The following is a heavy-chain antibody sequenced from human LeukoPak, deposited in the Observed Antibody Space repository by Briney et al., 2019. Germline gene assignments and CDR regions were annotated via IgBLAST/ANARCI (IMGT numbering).Heavy chain of an antibody. V-gene: IGHV3-33*06. CDR2: IWYDGSNK. CDR1: GFTFSSYG. D-gene: IGHD3-22*01. Sequence: PGGSLRLSCAASGFTFSSYGMHWVRQAPGKGLEWVAVIWYDGSNKYYADSVKGRFTISSDNSKNTLYLQMNSLRAEDTAVYYCAKDGLLGYYYDSSGYYFDYWGQGTLVTVSS. J-gene: IGHJ4*02. CDR3: AKDGLLGYYYDSSGYYFDY.